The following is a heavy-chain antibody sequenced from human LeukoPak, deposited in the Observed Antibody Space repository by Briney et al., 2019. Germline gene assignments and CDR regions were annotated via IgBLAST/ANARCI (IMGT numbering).Heavy chain of an antibody. CDR1: GFTFSSYG. D-gene: IGHD2/OR15-2a*01. J-gene: IGHJ5*02. CDR3: VPLAQILLNSFDP. CDR2: ISYDGSNK. Sequence: PGGSLRLSCAASGFTFSSYGMHWVRQAPGKGLEWVAVISYDGSNKYYADSVKGRFTISRDNSKNTLYLQMNSLRAEDTAVYYCVPLAQILLNSFDPWGQGTLVTVSS. V-gene: IGHV3-30*03.